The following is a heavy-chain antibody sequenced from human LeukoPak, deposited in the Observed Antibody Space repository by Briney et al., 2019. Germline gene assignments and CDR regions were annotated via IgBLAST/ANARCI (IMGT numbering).Heavy chain of an antibody. CDR1: GYTFTSYG. CDR3: ARDGYYDFWSGYSYYYYYMDV. J-gene: IGHJ6*03. Sequence: APVKVSCKASGYTFTSYGISWVRQAPGQGLEWMGWISAYNGNTNYAQKLQGRVTMTTDTSTSTAYMELRSLRSDDTAVYYCARDGYYDFWSGYSYYYYYMDVWGKGTTVTVSS. V-gene: IGHV1-18*01. D-gene: IGHD3-3*01. CDR2: ISAYNGNT.